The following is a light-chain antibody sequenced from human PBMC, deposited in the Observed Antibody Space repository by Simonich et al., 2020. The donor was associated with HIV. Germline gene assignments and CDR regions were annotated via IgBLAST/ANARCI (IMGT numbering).Light chain of an antibody. CDR1: QSVLYNSKNKNY. Sequence: DIVMTQSPDSLAVSLGERATINCKSSQSVLYNSKNKNYLTWYQQKPGQPPKLLIYWASTRESGVPDRFSATGSGTNFTLTISSLQAEDVAVYYCQQYYSTPPTFGQGTKVEIK. CDR3: QQYYSTPPT. CDR2: WAS. V-gene: IGKV4-1*01. J-gene: IGKJ1*01.